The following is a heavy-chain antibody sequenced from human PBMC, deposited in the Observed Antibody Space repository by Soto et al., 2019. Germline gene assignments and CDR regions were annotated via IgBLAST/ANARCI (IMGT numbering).Heavy chain of an antibody. Sequence: PSETLSLTCTVSGDSISSYYWSWIRQPPGKGLEWVGYISNTGSTIYNPSLESRATISVDTSKKQFSLSLSSVTAADTAVYSCARGLYDMVWGVTHLDYWAQGTLVTVSS. D-gene: IGHD3-10*01. CDR3: ARGLYDMVWGVTHLDY. J-gene: IGHJ4*02. CDR1: GDSISSYY. CDR2: ISNTGST. V-gene: IGHV4-59*12.